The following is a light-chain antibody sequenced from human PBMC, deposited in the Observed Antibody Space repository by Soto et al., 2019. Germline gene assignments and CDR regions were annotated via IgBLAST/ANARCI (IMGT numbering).Light chain of an antibody. Sequence: DIPMTQSPSTLSACIGDAVSITCRASQSISNWLAWYQQKPGKAPKILIYDASSLESGVPSRFRGSGSGTEFTLTISSLKPDDFETYYCHQYYSYPRTFGQGTKVDIK. J-gene: IGKJ1*01. CDR2: DAS. CDR1: QSISNW. V-gene: IGKV1-5*01. CDR3: HQYYSYPRT.